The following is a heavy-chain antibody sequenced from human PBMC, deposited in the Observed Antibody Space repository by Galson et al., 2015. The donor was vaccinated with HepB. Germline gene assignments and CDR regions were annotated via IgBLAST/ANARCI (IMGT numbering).Heavy chain of an antibody. Sequence: SLRLSCATSGFKFTDFAMHWVRQAPDKGLEWVAIISHDGKHQYYADSVRDRFTISRDVSKNTLYLQMNSLRTDDTAIYYCARDPDDTEGYYMTFEYWGQGSLVTVSS. CDR3: ARDPDDTEGYYMTFEY. D-gene: IGHD1-26*01. CDR2: ISHDGKHQ. CDR1: GFKFTDFA. J-gene: IGHJ4*02. V-gene: IGHV3-30*03.